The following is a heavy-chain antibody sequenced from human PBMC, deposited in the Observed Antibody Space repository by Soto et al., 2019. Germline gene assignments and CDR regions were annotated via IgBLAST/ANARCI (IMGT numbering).Heavy chain of an antibody. V-gene: IGHV1-18*01. J-gene: IGHJ3*02. D-gene: IGHD3-3*01. CDR2: ISAYNGNT. CDR3: ARDWDDVWSGYYGSDAFDI. CDR1: GYTFTSYG. Sequence: QVQLVQSGAEVKKPGASVKVSCKASGYTFTSYGISWVRQAPGQGLEWMGWISAYNGNTNYAQKLQGRVTMTTDTSTSTAYRELRSLRSDDTAVYYCARDWDDVWSGYYGSDAFDIWGQGTMVTVSS.